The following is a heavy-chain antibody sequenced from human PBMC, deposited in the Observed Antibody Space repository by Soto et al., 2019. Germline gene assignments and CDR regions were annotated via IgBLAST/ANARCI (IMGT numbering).Heavy chain of an antibody. CDR3: ARSYGDYVHFDY. CDR2: IYHSGST. CDR1: GGSISSGGYS. V-gene: IGHV4-30-2*01. D-gene: IGHD4-17*01. J-gene: IGHJ4*02. Sequence: TLSLTCAVSGGSISSGGYSWSWIRQPPVKGLEWIGYIYHSGSTYYNPSLKSRVTISVDRSKNQFSLKLSSVTAADTAVYYCARSYGDYVHFDYWGQGXLVTVSS.